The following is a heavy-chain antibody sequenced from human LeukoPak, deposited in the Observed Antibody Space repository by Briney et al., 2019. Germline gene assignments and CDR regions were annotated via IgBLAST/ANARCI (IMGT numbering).Heavy chain of an antibody. CDR3: ARGYYGSGSYPSFGY. CDR2: INAGNGNT. D-gene: IGHD3-10*01. J-gene: IGHJ4*02. Sequence: ASVKVSCKASGYTFTSYAMHWVRQAPGQRLEWMGWINAGNGNTKYSQKFQGRVTITRDTSASTAYMELSSLRSEDTAAYYCARGYYGSGSYPSFGYWGQGTLVTVSS. CDR1: GYTFTSYA. V-gene: IGHV1-3*01.